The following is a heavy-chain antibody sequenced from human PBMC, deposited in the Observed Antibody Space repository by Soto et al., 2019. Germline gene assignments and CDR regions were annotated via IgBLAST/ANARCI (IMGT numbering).Heavy chain of an antibody. Sequence: SVKVSCKASGGTFSSYAISWVRQAPGQGLEWVGGIIPIFGTANYAQKFQGRVTITADESTSTAYMELSSLRSEDTAVYYCARESRDGYNCFDYWGQGTLVTVAS. CDR1: GGTFSSYA. V-gene: IGHV1-69*13. J-gene: IGHJ4*02. D-gene: IGHD5-12*01. CDR2: IIPIFGTA. CDR3: ARESRDGYNCFDY.